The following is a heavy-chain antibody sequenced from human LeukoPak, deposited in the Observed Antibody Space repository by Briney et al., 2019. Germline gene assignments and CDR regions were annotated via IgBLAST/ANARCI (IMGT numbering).Heavy chain of an antibody. J-gene: IGHJ6*02. CDR2: IKQDGSEK. V-gene: IGHV3-7*01. Sequence: PGGSLRLSCAASGFTFSSYWMSWVRQAPGKGLEWVANIKQDGSEKYYVDSVKGRFTISRDNAKNSLYLQMNSLRAEDTAVYYCASRGYSYGLYYYYGMDVWGQGTTVTVSS. D-gene: IGHD5-18*01. CDR3: ASRGYSYGLYYYYGMDV. CDR1: GFTFSSYW.